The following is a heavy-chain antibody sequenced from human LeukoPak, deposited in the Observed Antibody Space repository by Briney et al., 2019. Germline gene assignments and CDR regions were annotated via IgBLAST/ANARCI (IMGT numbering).Heavy chain of an antibody. J-gene: IGHJ4*02. Sequence: SETLSLTCTVSGGSISSSSYYWGWIRQPPGKGLEWIGSIYYGGSTYYNPSLKGRVTISVDTSRNQLALRLSSVTAADTAVYYCARGRDRSKAGDHWGQGSLVTVSS. V-gene: IGHV4-39*01. D-gene: IGHD5-24*01. CDR3: ARGRDRSKAGDH. CDR2: IYYGGST. CDR1: GGSISSSSYY.